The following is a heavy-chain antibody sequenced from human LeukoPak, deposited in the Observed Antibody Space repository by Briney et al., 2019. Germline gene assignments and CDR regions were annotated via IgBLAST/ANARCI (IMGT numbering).Heavy chain of an antibody. V-gene: IGHV3-21*03. J-gene: IGHJ6*03. CDR1: GFTFSSYG. Sequence: GGSLRLSCAASGFTFSSYGMHWVRQAPGKGLEWVSYISSSSNYIYYADSVKGRFTISRDHAKNSLSLQMNSLRAEDTAVYYCARYYDFWGASYGNYYMDVWGKGTTVTVSS. D-gene: IGHD3-3*01. CDR3: ARYYDFWGASYGNYYMDV. CDR2: ISSSSNYI.